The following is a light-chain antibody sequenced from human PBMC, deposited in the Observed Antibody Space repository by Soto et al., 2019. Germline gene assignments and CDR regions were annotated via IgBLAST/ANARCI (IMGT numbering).Light chain of an antibody. J-gene: IGKJ2*01. CDR1: QRVSNSY. Sequence: ESVLTQSPGTLSLSPGDRATLSCRASQRVSNSYLASYQQKPGQAPRLLIYDASTRAAGVPDRVTGGGSGTDFTLTISALEPEDFALYFCQQYERPPFAFGQGTRLEI. CDR2: DAS. CDR3: QQYERPPFA. V-gene: IGKV3-20*01.